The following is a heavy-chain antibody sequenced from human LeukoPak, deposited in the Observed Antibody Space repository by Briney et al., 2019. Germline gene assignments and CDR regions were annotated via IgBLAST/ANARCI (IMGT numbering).Heavy chain of an antibody. CDR2: ITGGHYPT. CDR3: TKDPNGDYVGAFEP. J-gene: IGHJ5*02. CDR1: GFSFSSFA. V-gene: IGHV3-23*01. Sequence: PGGSLRLSCAASGFSFSSFAMTWVRQAPGKGLEWVSSITGGHYPTYNTDSVNGRFTISRDNSKNTLYLQMNSLRADDTAVYYCTKDPNGDYVGAFEPWGQGTLVTVSS. D-gene: IGHD4-17*01.